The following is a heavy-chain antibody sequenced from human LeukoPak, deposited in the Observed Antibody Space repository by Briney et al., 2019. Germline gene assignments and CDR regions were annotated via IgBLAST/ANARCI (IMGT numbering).Heavy chain of an antibody. Sequence: PGGSLRLSCAASGFTFSSYGMHWVRQAPGKGLEWVAVIWYDGSSKYYADSVKGRFTISRDNSRNTLYLQMNSLRAEDTAVYYCAKDPEASSWSFLDYWGQGTLVTVSS. CDR2: IWYDGSSK. CDR3: AKDPEASSWSFLDY. CDR1: GFTFSSYG. J-gene: IGHJ4*02. V-gene: IGHV3-33*06. D-gene: IGHD6-13*01.